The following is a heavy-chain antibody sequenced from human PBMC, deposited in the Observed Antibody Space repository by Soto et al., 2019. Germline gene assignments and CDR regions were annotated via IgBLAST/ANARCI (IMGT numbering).Heavy chain of an antibody. Sequence: SETLSLTCAVSGGSISSSNWWSWVRQPPGKGLEWIGEIYHSGSTNYNPSLKSRVTISVDKSKNQFSLKLSSLRSEDTAVYYCATRDRQYYFDYWGQGTLVTVSS. CDR2: IYHSGST. CDR1: GGSISSSNW. V-gene: IGHV4-4*02. CDR3: ATRDRQYYFDY. J-gene: IGHJ4*02. D-gene: IGHD1-1*01.